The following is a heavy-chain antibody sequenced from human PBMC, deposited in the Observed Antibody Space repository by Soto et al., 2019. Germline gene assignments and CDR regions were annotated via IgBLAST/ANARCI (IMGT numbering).Heavy chain of an antibody. V-gene: IGHV3-7*01. D-gene: IGHD2-15*01. Sequence: GGSLRLSCAASGFTFSSYWMSWVRQAPGKGLEWVANIKQDGSEKYYVDSVEGRFTISRDNAKNSLYLQMNSLRAEDTAVYYCARDFGYCSGGSCYSWYYFDYWGQGTLVTVSS. CDR2: IKQDGSEK. CDR3: ARDFGYCSGGSCYSWYYFDY. J-gene: IGHJ4*02. CDR1: GFTFSSYW.